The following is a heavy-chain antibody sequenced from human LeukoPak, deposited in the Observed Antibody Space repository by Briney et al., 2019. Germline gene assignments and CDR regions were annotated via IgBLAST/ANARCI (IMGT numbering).Heavy chain of an antibody. Sequence: PSETLSLTCTVSGGSISSYYWSWLRQPPGKGLEWIGYIYYSGSTNYNPSLKSRVTISVDTSKNQFSLKLSSVTAADTAVYYCAGGSCTNGVCYYYGMDVWGQGTTVTVSS. CDR1: GGSISSYY. CDR3: AGGSCTNGVCYYYGMDV. CDR2: IYYSGST. J-gene: IGHJ6*02. V-gene: IGHV4-59*01. D-gene: IGHD2-8*01.